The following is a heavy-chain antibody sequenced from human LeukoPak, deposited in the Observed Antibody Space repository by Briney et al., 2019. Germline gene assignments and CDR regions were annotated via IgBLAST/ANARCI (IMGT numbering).Heavy chain of an antibody. V-gene: IGHV4-39*07. CDR2: INHSGST. J-gene: IGHJ3*02. CDR1: GGSISSSSYY. CDR3: ARSYYDSSGDYDAFDI. Sequence: SETLSLTCTVSGGSISSSSYYWGWIRQPPGKGLEWIGEINHSGSTNYNPSLKSRVTISVDTSKNQFSLKLSSVTAADTAVYYCARSYYDSSGDYDAFDIWGQGTMVTVSS. D-gene: IGHD3-22*01.